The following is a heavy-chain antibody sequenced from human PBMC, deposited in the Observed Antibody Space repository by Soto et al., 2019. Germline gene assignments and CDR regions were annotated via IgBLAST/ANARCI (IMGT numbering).Heavy chain of an antibody. CDR3: ARGSAVAGIGSSDY. V-gene: IGHV1-69*06. CDR2: IIPIFGTA. CDR1: GGTFSSYA. D-gene: IGHD6-19*01. J-gene: IGHJ4*02. Sequence: QVQLVQSGAEVKKPGSSVKVSCTASGGTFSSYAISWVRQAPGQGLEWMGGIIPIFGTANYAQKFQGRVTITADKSTSTAYMELSSLRSEATALYYCARGSAVAGIGSSDYWGQGTLVTVSS.